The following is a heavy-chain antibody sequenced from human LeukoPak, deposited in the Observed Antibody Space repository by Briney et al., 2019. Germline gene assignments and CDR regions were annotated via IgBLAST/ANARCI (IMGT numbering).Heavy chain of an antibody. CDR2: INPGGGST. CDR1: GYTFTSYY. V-gene: IGHV1-46*01. Sequence: ASVKVSCKASGYTFTSYYMHWVRQAPGQGLEWMGIINPGGGSTSYAQKFQGRVTMTRDTSTSTVYMELSSLRSEDTAVYYCARAAQDPWFDYWGQGTLVTVSS. CDR3: ARAAQDPWFDY. J-gene: IGHJ4*02.